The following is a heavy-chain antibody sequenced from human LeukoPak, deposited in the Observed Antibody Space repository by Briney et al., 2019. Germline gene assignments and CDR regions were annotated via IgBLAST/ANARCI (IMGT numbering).Heavy chain of an antibody. CDR1: GFTFGDYA. D-gene: IGHD2-21*01. CDR3: TRDELWAENFDY. V-gene: IGHV3-49*04. Sequence: GRSLRLSCTASGFTFGDYAMSWVRQAPGKGLEWVGFIISKAYGGTPEYAAAVKGRFIISRDDSKRNAYLQMNSLKTEDTAVYYCTRDELWAENFDYWGQGTLVTVSS. J-gene: IGHJ4*02. CDR2: IISKAYGGTP.